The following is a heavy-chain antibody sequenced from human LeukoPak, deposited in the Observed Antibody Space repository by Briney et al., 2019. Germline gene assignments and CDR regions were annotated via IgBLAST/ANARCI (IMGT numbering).Heavy chain of an antibody. CDR3: AKVYSSGWGPLDY. CDR2: ISYDGSDK. V-gene: IGHV3-30*04. Sequence: GGSLRLSCAASGFTFNSYAMSWVRQAPGKGLEWVAVISYDGSDKYYADSVKGRFTISRDNSKNTLYLQMNSLRAEDTAVYYCAKVYSSGWGPLDYWGQGTLVTVSS. J-gene: IGHJ4*02. CDR1: GFTFNSYA. D-gene: IGHD6-19*01.